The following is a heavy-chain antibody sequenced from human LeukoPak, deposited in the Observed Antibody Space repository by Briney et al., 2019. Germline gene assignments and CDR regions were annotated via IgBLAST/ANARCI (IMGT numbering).Heavy chain of an antibody. D-gene: IGHD1-1*01. CDR2: IYSGGST. CDR1: GFTVNSNS. V-gene: IGHV3-53*01. Sequence: PGGSLRLSCAASGFTVNSNSMSWVRQAPGEGLEWVSVIYSGGSTDYADSVKGRFTISRDNSKNTLYLQMNSLRAEDTAVYYCARYQLGQLSNWFDPWGQGTLVTVSS. J-gene: IGHJ5*02. CDR3: ARYQLGQLSNWFDP.